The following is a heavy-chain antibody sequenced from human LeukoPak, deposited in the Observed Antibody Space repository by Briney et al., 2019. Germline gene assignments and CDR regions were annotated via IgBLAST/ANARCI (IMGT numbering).Heavy chain of an antibody. Sequence: PSQTLSLTCTVSGGSISSGSYYWSWIRQPAGKGLEWIGRIYTSGSTNYNPSLKSRVTISVDTSKNQFSLKLSSVTAADTAVYYCARDANIAVAGTGGVQDWGQGTLVTVSS. J-gene: IGHJ4*02. CDR2: IYTSGST. V-gene: IGHV4-61*02. CDR1: GGSISSGSYY. CDR3: ARDANIAVAGTGGVQD. D-gene: IGHD6-19*01.